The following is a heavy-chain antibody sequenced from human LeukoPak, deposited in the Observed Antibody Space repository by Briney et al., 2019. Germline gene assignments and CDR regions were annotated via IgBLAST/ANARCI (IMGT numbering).Heavy chain of an antibody. Sequence: SETLSLTCTVSGGSISSYYWSWIRQPPGKGLEWNGYVYYSGSTNYNPSLKGRVTISVDTSKNQFSLKLTSVTAADTAVYYCARQGDYRYPFDSWGQGTLVTVSS. CDR3: ARQGDYRYPFDS. CDR2: VYYSGST. D-gene: IGHD3-16*02. CDR1: GGSISSYY. J-gene: IGHJ4*02. V-gene: IGHV4-59*08.